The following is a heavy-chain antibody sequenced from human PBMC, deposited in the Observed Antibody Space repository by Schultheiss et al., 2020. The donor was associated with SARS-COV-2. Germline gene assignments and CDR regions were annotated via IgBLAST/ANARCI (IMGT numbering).Heavy chain of an antibody. J-gene: IGHJ6*02. CDR3: ARAYDYVWGRYRIYYGIDV. Sequence: SETLSLTCAVSGGSISSGGYSWSWIRQPPGKGLEWIGYIYHSGSTYYNPSLKSRVTISVDRSKNQFSLKLSSVNAADTAVYYCARAYDYVWGRYRIYYGIDVWGQGTTVTVSS. V-gene: IGHV4-30-2*01. CDR2: IYHSGST. D-gene: IGHD3-16*02. CDR1: GGSISSGGYS.